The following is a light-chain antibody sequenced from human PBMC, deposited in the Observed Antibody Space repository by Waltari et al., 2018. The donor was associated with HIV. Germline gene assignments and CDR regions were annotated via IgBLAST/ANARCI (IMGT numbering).Light chain of an antibody. Sequence: SSELTQDPAVSVALGQTVRITCQGDSLRSYYESWYQQKPGPAPVLVIYGKNNRPSGIPDRFSGSSSGNTASLTITGAQAEDEADYYCNSRDSSGNHLVFGGGTKLTVL. CDR2: GKN. V-gene: IGLV3-19*01. J-gene: IGLJ3*02. CDR1: SLRSYY. CDR3: NSRDSSGNHLV.